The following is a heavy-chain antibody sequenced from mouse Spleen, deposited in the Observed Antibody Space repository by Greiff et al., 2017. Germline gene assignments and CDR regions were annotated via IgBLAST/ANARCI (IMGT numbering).Heavy chain of an antibody. D-gene: IGHD2-1*01. Sequence: EVRLVESGGGLVKPGGSLKLSCAASGFTFSDYGMHWVRQAPEKGLEWVAYISSGSSTIYYADTVKGRFTISRDNAKNTLFLQMTSLRSEDTAMYYCARQGNYLMDYWGQGTSVTVSS. CDR2: ISSGSSTI. V-gene: IGHV5-17*01. J-gene: IGHJ4*01. CDR1: GFTFSDYG. CDR3: ARQGNYLMDY.